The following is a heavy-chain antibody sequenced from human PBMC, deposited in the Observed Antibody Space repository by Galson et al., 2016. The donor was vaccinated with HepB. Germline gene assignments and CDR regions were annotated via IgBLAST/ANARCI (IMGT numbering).Heavy chain of an antibody. CDR3: ARADYYVSSGYFGAFDI. CDR2: ISAYNGNT. V-gene: IGHV1-18*01. CDR1: GYTFTTYG. D-gene: IGHD3-22*01. J-gene: IGHJ3*02. Sequence: SVKVSCKASGYTFTTYGITWVRQAPGQGLEWMGRISAYNGNTNYAQKLQGRVTMTTDTSTSTAYMELRSLRSDDTAVYFCARADYYVSSGYFGAFDIWGQVTMVTVSS.